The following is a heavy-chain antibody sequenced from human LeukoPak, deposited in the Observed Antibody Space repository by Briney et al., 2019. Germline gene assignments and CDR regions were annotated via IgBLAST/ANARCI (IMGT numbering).Heavy chain of an antibody. CDR3: ASKPVVPASQGHYLDL. J-gene: IGHJ5*02. Sequence: SGTLSLTCTVSGASVTTHYWSWIRQPPGKGPEWIGNIFYRGINSYHSSYDSSLQSRVTMSIDTSKNQVSLNLTSVTAADTAVYYCASKPVVPASQGHYLDLWGQGTLVTVSS. CDR2: IFYRGINSYHS. D-gene: IGHD2-2*01. CDR1: GASVTTHY. V-gene: IGHV4-59*02.